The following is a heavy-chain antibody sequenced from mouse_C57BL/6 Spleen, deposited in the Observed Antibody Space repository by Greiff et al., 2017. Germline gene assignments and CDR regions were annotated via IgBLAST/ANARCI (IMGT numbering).Heavy chain of an antibody. J-gene: IGHJ2*01. CDR2: IRSKSNNYAT. D-gene: IGHD4-1*01. Sequence: DVKLVESGGGLVQPKGSLKLSCAASGFSFNTYAMNWVRQAPGKGLEWVARIRSKSNNYATYYADSVKDRFTISRDDSESMLYLQMNNLKTEDTAMYYCVRQLGLDFDYWGQGTTLTVSS. V-gene: IGHV10-1*01. CDR1: GFSFNTYA. CDR3: VRQLGLDFDY.